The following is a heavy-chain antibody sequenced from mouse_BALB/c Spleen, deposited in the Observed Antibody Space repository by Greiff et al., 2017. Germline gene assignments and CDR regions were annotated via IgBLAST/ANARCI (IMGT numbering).Heavy chain of an antibody. Sequence: EVQLVESGGGLVKPGGSLKLSCAASGFTFSSYAMSWVRQTPEKRLEWVASISSGGSTYYPDSVKGRFTISRDNARNILYLQMSSLRSEDTAMYYWARVPGLRHAMDYWGQGTSVTVSS. CDR2: ISSGGST. V-gene: IGHV5-6-5*01. J-gene: IGHJ4*01. CDR1: GFTFSSYA. D-gene: IGHD2-4*01. CDR3: ARVPGLRHAMDY.